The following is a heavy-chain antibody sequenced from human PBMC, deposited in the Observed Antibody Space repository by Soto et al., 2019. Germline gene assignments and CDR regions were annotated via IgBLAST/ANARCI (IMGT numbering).Heavy chain of an antibody. Sequence: VQLVQSGAEVKKPASSVKVSCKASGGTFSSYTISWVRQAPGQGLEWMGRIIPFLDVANYAQKFQGRVTITADKSTSTAYMELRSLRSEDPAMYYCARDSSLAGRPFDYWGQGTLVTVSS. CDR2: IIPFLDVA. CDR1: GGTFSSYT. V-gene: IGHV1-69*08. CDR3: ARDSSLAGRPFDY. D-gene: IGHD6-19*01. J-gene: IGHJ4*02.